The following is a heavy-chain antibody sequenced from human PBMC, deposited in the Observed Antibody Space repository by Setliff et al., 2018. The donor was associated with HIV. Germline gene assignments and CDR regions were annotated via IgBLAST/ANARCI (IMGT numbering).Heavy chain of an antibody. J-gene: IGHJ5*02. V-gene: IGHV4-38-2*01. CDR2: IYHSGST. D-gene: IGHD2-2*01. Sequence: SETLSLTCAVSGYSISSGYYWGWIRQPPGKGLEWIGSIYHSGSTYYNPSLKSRVTMSIDTSQNQFSLKLTSVTATDTAVYYCARGGTSSNWFRAWGQGTLVTVSS. CDR3: ARGGTSSNWFRA. CDR1: GYSISSGYY.